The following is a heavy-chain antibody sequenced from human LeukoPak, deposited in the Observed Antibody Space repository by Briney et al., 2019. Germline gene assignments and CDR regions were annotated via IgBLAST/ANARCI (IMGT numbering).Heavy chain of an antibody. Sequence: SETLSLTCTVSGGSFSGIFWTWIRQSPGKGLEWIGDISHRGLTNYSPSLESRVTMSVDTSKNQFSLKLSSVTAADTAVYYCARRTAAAGTLDYWGQGTLVTVSS. CDR2: ISHRGLT. J-gene: IGHJ4*02. V-gene: IGHV4-34*01. CDR3: ARRTAAAGTLDY. CDR1: GGSFSGIF. D-gene: IGHD6-13*01.